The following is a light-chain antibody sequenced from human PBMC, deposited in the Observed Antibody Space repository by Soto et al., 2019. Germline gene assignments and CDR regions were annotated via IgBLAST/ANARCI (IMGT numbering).Light chain of an antibody. Sequence: DIQMTQSPPTLSASVGDRVTISCRASQSLGDYVAWYQQKPGKAPRLLIFRASRLETGVPSRFSGSGSGTQFTLTITSLQPDDSATYYCQQYDDYWTFGQGTKVDIK. CDR1: QSLGDY. CDR3: QQYDDYWT. V-gene: IGKV1-5*03. CDR2: RAS. J-gene: IGKJ1*01.